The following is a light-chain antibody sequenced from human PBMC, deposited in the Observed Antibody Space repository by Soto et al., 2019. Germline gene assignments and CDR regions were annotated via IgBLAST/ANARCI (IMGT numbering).Light chain of an antibody. CDR2: WAS. CDR1: QSVLYSPNNKNY. J-gene: IGKJ1*01. Sequence: DIVMTQSPDSLDVSVGERATINCKSSQSVLYSPNNKNYLAWYQQKPGQPPKLLIYWASTRESGVPDRFSGSGSGTDFSLPISSLQAEDVAFYYCQQYHSAPQTFGQGTKVKSN. CDR3: QQYHSAPQT. V-gene: IGKV4-1*01.